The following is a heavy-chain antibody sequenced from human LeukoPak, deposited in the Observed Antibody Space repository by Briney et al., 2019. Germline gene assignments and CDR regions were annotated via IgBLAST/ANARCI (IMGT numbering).Heavy chain of an antibody. CDR2: ISSSSSTI. D-gene: IGHD3-16*02. CDR3: ARFYVWGSYRLGVFDY. J-gene: IGHJ4*02. Sequence: GGSLRLSCAASGFIYSSYSMNWVRQAPGKGLEWVSYISSSSSTIYYADSVKGRFTISRDNAKNSLYLQMNSLRAEDTAMYYCARFYVWGSYRLGVFDYWGQGTLVTVSS. CDR1: GFIYSSYS. V-gene: IGHV3-48*04.